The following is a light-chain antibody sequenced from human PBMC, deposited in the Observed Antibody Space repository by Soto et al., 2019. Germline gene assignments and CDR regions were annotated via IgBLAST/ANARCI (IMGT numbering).Light chain of an antibody. CDR2: EAS. V-gene: IGKV1-5*03. CDR1: QSISGW. J-gene: IGKJ1*01. Sequence: DIQMTQSPSTLSASVGDRFTITCRASQSISGWLAWYQQKPGKAPTLLIREASSLETGVPSRFSGSGSGTEFTLTISSLQPDDFATYYCQEYNSYWTFGQGTKVDIK. CDR3: QEYNSYWT.